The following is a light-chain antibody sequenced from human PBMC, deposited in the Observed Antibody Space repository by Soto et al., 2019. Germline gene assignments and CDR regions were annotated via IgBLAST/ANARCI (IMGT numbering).Light chain of an antibody. CDR3: HHRSNWPPEDT. V-gene: IGKV3-11*01. Sequence: EIVLTQSPATLSLSPGERATLSCRASQSVSSYLAWYQQKPGQAPRLLIYDASNRATGIPARFSGSWSGTDFTLTISSLEPEDFAVYYCHHRSNWPPEDTFCHGNKREIK. CDR2: DAS. J-gene: IGKJ2*01. CDR1: QSVSSY.